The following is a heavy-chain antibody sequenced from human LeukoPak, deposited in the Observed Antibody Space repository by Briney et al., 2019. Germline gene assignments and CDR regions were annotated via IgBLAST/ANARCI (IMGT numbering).Heavy chain of an antibody. V-gene: IGHV1-69*01. CDR1: GGTFSSYA. D-gene: IGHD6-13*01. J-gene: IGHJ6*02. CDR2: IIPIFGTA. Sequence: SVKVSCKASGGTFSSYAISWVRQAPGQGLEWMGGIIPIFGTANYAQKFQGRVTITADESTSTAYMELSSLRSEDTAVYYCARNSSSWPKEGYYYYYGMDVWGQGTTVTVSS. CDR3: ARNSSSWPKEGYYYYYGMDV.